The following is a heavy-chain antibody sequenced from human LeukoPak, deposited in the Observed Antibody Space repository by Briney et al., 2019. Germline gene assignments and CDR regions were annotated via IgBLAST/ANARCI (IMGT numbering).Heavy chain of an antibody. J-gene: IGHJ4*02. CDR1: GFTFGKYW. V-gene: IGHV3-7*01. CDR2: IKQDGSEK. D-gene: IGHD3-16*01. CDR3: ARGGDGSDY. Sequence: GGSLRLSCVASGFTFGKYWMSWVRQAPGKGLGWVANIKQDGSEKYYVDSVKGRFTISRDNAKNSLYLQMNSLRAEDTAVYYCARGGDGSDYWGQGTLVTVSS.